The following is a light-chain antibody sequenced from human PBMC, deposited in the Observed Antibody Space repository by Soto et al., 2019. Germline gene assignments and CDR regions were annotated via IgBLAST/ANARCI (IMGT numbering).Light chain of an antibody. Sequence: IVMTQSPGTLSLSAVDRATLSCMASQSITTHLAWYQQRPGQAPRLLIYHSSTRATGVPTRFSGSGSGTDFTLTINSLQSEDIAVYYCQQYNTWHRTFGQGTKVDIK. CDR1: QSITTH. J-gene: IGKJ1*01. CDR3: QQYNTWHRT. CDR2: HSS. V-gene: IGKV3-15*01.